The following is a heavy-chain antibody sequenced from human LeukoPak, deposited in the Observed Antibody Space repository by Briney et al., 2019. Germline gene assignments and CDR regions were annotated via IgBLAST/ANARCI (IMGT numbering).Heavy chain of an antibody. Sequence: GASVKVSCKASGYTFTSYAMNWVRQAPGQGLEWMGWINTNTGNPTYAQGFTGRFVFSLDTSVSTAYLQISSLKAEDTAVYYCARDYYDSSGYFPLIRTYDYWGQGTLVTVSS. CDR2: INTNTGNP. J-gene: IGHJ4*02. CDR3: ARDYYDSSGYFPLIRTYDY. D-gene: IGHD3-22*01. CDR1: GYTFTSYA. V-gene: IGHV7-4-1*02.